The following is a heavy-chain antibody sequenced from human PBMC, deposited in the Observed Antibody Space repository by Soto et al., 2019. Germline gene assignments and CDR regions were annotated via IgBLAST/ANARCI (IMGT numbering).Heavy chain of an antibody. CDR1: GFPFSDAW. J-gene: IGHJ6*02. CDR3: TTDPPFEAAYCSSGSCYRSYGMDV. Sequence: GGSLRLSCAASGFPFSDAWIRWVRQPPGKGLEWVGRIKSNTDGGATDYAAPVKGRFTISRDDSKNTLYLQMNSLTTADTAVYYCTTDPPFEAAYCSSGSCYRSYGMDVWGQGTTVTVSS. D-gene: IGHD2-15*01. CDR2: IKSNTDGGAT. V-gene: IGHV3-15*01.